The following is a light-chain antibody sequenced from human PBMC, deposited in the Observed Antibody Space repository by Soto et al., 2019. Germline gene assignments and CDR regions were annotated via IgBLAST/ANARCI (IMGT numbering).Light chain of an antibody. J-gene: IGLJ1*01. CDR1: SSNVGSYNL. V-gene: IGLV2-23*02. Sequence: VLTQPASVSGSPGQSITISCTGTSSNVGSYNLVSWYQQHPGKAPKLMIYEVSKRPSGVSNRFSGSKSGNTASLTISGLQAEDEADYHCCSYAGSYTYVFGPGTKVTVL. CDR2: EVS. CDR3: CSYAGSYTYV.